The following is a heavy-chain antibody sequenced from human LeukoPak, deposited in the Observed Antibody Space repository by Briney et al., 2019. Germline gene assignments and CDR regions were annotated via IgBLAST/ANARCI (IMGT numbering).Heavy chain of an antibody. V-gene: IGHV4-4*07. D-gene: IGHD1/OR15-1a*01. CDR3: ASRRYNWNMGVY. CDR2: IYTSGST. J-gene: IGHJ4*02. Sequence: SETLSLTCTVSGDSISNYYWSWIRQPAGKGLEWIGRIYTSGSTNYNPSLKSRVTISVDTSKNQFSLKLSSVTAADTAVYYCASRRYNWNMGVYWGQGTLVTVSS. CDR1: GDSISNYY.